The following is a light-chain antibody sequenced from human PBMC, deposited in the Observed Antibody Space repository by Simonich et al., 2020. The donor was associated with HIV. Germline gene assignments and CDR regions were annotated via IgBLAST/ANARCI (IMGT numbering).Light chain of an antibody. V-gene: IGKV4-1*01. CDR2: WAS. CDR3: QQYYSTPYT. CDR1: RTIFYSPNNKNY. J-gene: IGKJ2*01. Sequence: DIVMTQSPDSLAVSLGERATINCKSSRTIFYSPNNKNYLAWYQQKPGQPPKLLIYWASTRESGVPDRFSASGSGTDFTLTISSLQAEDVAVYSCQQYYSTPYTFGQGTKLEIK.